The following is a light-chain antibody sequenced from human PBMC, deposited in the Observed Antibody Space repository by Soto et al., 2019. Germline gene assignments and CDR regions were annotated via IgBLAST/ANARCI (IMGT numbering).Light chain of an antibody. CDR2: AAS. J-gene: IGKJ1*01. CDR3: QKDGCAPT. CDR1: QSVSSNY. V-gene: IGKV3-20*01. Sequence: EIVLTQSPGTLSLSPGERATLSCRASQSVSSNYVAWYQQKPGQVPRLLIYAASSRAAAIPDRFSGSGSGTVFILTSSRVEPEDFAVYCCQKDGCAPTFGQGTKVEIK.